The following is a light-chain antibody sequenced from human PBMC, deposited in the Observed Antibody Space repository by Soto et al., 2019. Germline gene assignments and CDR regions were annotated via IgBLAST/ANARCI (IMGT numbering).Light chain of an antibody. CDR2: NTN. V-gene: IGLV8-61*01. J-gene: IGLJ2*01. CDR3: VLYVGSGIVL. Sequence: QTVVTQEPSFSVSPGGTVTLTCGLDSGSVSTPSYPSWYQQTPGQAPRTLIYNTNTRSSGVPDRFSGSILGNKAALTITGAQADDESDYYCVLYVGSGIVLFGGGTKLTVL. CDR1: SGSVSTPSY.